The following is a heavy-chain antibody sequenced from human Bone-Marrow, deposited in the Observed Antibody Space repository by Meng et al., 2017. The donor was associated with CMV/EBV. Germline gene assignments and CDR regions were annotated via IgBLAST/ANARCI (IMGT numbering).Heavy chain of an antibody. CDR1: GFTFSSYS. Sequence: GESLKISCAASGFTFSSYSMNWVRQAPGKGLEWVSSISSSSSYIYYADSVKGRFTISRDNAKNSLYLQMNSLRAEDTAVYYCARGEYSGSFDYWAQGTLVTVSS. D-gene: IGHD1-26*01. J-gene: IGHJ4*02. CDR3: ARGEYSGSFDY. CDR2: ISSSSSYI. V-gene: IGHV3-21*01.